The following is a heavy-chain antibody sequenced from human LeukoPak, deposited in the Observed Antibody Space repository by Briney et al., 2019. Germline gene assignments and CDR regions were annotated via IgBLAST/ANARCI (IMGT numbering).Heavy chain of an antibody. CDR2: IKQDGSDK. J-gene: IGHJ4*02. CDR3: ARNRARFDC. Sequence: GGSLRLSCAASGFTFSSSWMSWVRQAPGKGLEWVATIKQDGSDKYFVDSVKGRFTISRDNAKNSLYLQMNSLRAEDTAVYYCARNRARFDCWGQGTLVTVSS. D-gene: IGHD2/OR15-2a*01. V-gene: IGHV3-7*04. CDR1: GFTFSSSW.